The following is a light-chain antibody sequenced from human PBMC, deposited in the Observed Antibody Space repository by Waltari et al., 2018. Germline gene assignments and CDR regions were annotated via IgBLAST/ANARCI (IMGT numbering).Light chain of an antibody. V-gene: IGKV4-1*01. J-gene: IGKJ2*01. CDR3: QQYFSVPET. CDR1: QNLLFRSTNKNY. Sequence: DIVMTQSPDSLTVSLGGRATINCKSSQNLLFRSTNKNYLAWYQQKPGQHPKLLFYWASTRESGVPDRFSGSGSGTDFTLTISSLQAEDVAVYYCQQYFSVPETFGQGTKLEIK. CDR2: WAS.